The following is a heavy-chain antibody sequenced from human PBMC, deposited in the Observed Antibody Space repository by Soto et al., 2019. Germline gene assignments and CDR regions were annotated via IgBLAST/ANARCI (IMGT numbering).Heavy chain of an antibody. CDR1: GFTFSTYG. D-gene: IGHD2-15*01. V-gene: IGHV3-33*06. J-gene: IGHJ6*02. Sequence: QVQLLESGGGVVQPGRSLRLSCAASGFTFSTYGMHWVRQAPGKGLEWVAVIWYDGINKYYGDSVKGRFTISRDNSKNTLYLKMNGQRAEDTALYYCAKEGGGTYAHYGMDVWGQGTAVTVSS. CDR3: AKEGGGTYAHYGMDV. CDR2: IWYDGINK.